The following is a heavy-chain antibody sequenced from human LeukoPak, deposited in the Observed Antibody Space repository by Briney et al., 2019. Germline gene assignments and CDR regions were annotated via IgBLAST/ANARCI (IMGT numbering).Heavy chain of an antibody. CDR1: GFTFSSYAM. CDR3: ARESQSSGWKSDY. V-gene: IGHV4-4*02. J-gene: IGHJ4*02. CDR2: IYHSGST. D-gene: IGHD6-19*01. Sequence: PGGSLRLSCAASGFTFSSYAMSWVRQPPGKGLEWIGEIYHSGSTNYNPSLKSRVTISVDKSKNQFSLKLSSVTAADTAVYYCARESQSSGWKSDYWGQGTLVTVSS.